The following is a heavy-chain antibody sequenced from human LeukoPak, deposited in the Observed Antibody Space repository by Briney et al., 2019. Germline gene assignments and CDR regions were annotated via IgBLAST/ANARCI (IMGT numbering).Heavy chain of an antibody. D-gene: IGHD3-3*01. V-gene: IGHV4-34*01. CDR3: ARSFYYFDY. CDR1: GGSFSGYY. CDR2: INHSGST. Sequence: PSETLSLTCAVYGGSFSGYYWSWIRQPPGKGLEWIGEINHSGSTNYIPSLKSRVTISVDTSKNQFSLKLSSVTAADTAVYYCARSFYYFDYWGQGTLVTVSS. J-gene: IGHJ4*02.